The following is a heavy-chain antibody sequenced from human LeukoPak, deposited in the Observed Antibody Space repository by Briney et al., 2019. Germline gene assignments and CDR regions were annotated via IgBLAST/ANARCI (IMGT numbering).Heavy chain of an antibody. J-gene: IGHJ6*02. V-gene: IGHV4-34*01. CDR3: ARLIAVAGRNYYGMDV. D-gene: IGHD6-19*01. CDR1: GGSFSGYY. Sequence: SETLSLTCAVYGGSFSGYYWSWIRQPPGKGLEWIGEINHSGSNNYNPSLKSRVTISVDTSKNQFSLKLSSVTAADTAVYYCARLIAVAGRNYYGMDVWGQGTTVTVSS. CDR2: INHSGSN.